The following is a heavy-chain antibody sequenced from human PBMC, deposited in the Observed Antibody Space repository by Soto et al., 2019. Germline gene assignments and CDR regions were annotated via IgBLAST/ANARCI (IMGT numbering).Heavy chain of an antibody. CDR1: GFTFGDYA. CDR2: IRSKAYGGTT. Sequence: TGGSLRLSCTASGFTFGDYAMSWFRQAPGKGLEWVGFIRSKAYGGTTEYAASVKGRFTISRDDSKSIAYLQMNSLKTEDTAVYYCTRDSIYDFWSGYPRNYYYYMDVWGKGTTVTVSS. CDR3: TRDSIYDFWSGYPRNYYYYMDV. J-gene: IGHJ6*03. V-gene: IGHV3-49*03. D-gene: IGHD3-3*01.